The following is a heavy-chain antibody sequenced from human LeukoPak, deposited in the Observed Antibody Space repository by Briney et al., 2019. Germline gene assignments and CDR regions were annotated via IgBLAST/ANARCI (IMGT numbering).Heavy chain of an antibody. Sequence: GGSLRLSCAASGFSFSSYGMHWVRQAPGKGLEWVAFIRYDGSNKYYADSVKGRFTISRDNSRNTMYMQMNSLRAEDTAVYYCAKGVGATVTTVCDYWGQGSLVTVSS. CDR1: GFSFSSYG. V-gene: IGHV3-30*02. J-gene: IGHJ4*02. D-gene: IGHD4-17*01. CDR2: IRYDGSNK. CDR3: AKGVGATVTTVCDY.